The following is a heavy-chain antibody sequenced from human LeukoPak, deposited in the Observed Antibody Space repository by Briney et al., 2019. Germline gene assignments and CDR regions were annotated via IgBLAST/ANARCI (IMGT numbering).Heavy chain of an antibody. V-gene: IGHV3-13*01. CDR3: TTEKWIQLWLYY. CDR1: GFTFSSYD. Sequence: GGSLRLSCAASGFTFSSYDMHWVRQATGKGLEWVSAIGTAGDTYYPGSVKGRFTISRENAKNSLYLQMNSLKTEDTAVYYCTTEKWIQLWLYYWGQGTLVTVSS. J-gene: IGHJ4*02. D-gene: IGHD5-18*01. CDR2: IGTAGDT.